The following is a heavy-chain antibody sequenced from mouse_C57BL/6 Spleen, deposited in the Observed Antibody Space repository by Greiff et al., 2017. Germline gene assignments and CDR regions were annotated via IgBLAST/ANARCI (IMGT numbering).Heavy chain of an antibody. J-gene: IGHJ4*01. CDR1: GFNIKDYY. Sequence: EVMLVESGAELVKPGASVKLSCTASGFNIKDYYMHWVKQRTEQGLAWIGRIDPEDGETKYAPKFQGKATITADTSSNTAYLQLSSLTSEDTAVYYCARGGNPLYYAMDYWGQGTSGTVSS. V-gene: IGHV14-2*01. CDR3: ARGGNPLYYAMDY. CDR2: IDPEDGET.